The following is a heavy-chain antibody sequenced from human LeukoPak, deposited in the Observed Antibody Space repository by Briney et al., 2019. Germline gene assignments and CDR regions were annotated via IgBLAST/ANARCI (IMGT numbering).Heavy chain of an antibody. CDR2: IFSSGSA. D-gene: IGHD3-22*01. CDR3: ARHRDYYDT. CDR1: GASINNNF. Sequence: SETLSLTCTVSGASINNNFWTWIRQPPGKGLEWFGYIFSSGSAKYNPSLKSRVTISGDTSKSQISLKLTSVTAADTAVYFCARHRDYYDTWGHGTLVTVSS. J-gene: IGHJ4*01. V-gene: IGHV4-59*08.